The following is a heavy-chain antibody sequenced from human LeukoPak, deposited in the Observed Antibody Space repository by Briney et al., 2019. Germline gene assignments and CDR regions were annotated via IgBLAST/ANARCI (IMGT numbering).Heavy chain of an antibody. Sequence: SETLSLTCTVSGGSVSSSTYYWGCIRPPPGQGLEWIGTIYYSGSTYYNPSLKSRVTISVDTSMNQFSLKLSSVTAADTAVYYCARQVRDIVVVPAVLYFDYWGQGTLVTVSS. D-gene: IGHD2-2*01. CDR1: GGSVSSSTYY. CDR3: ARQVRDIVVVPAVLYFDY. V-gene: IGHV4-39*01. J-gene: IGHJ4*02. CDR2: IYYSGST.